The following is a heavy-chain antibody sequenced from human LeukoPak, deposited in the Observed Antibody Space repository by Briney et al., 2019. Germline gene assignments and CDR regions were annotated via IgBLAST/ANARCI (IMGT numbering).Heavy chain of an antibody. Sequence: SETLSLTCTVSGGSISSGDYYWSWIRQPPGKGLEWIGYIYYSGSTYYNPSLKSRVTISVDTSKNQFSLKLSSVTAADTAVYYCARATSGSSWHPEYFDYWGQGTLVTVSS. D-gene: IGHD6-13*01. V-gene: IGHV4-30-4*01. CDR2: IYYSGST. J-gene: IGHJ4*02. CDR3: ARATSGSSWHPEYFDY. CDR1: GGSISSGDYY.